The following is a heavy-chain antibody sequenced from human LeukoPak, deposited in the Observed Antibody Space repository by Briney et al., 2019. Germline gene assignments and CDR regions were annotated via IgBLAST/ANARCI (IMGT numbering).Heavy chain of an antibody. D-gene: IGHD1-14*01. CDR2: IYYSGST. Sequence: SETLSLTCSVSGGSIRNSNYFWAWIPQPPGKGLEWIGSIYYSGSTYYNPSLKSRVTISVDTSKNQFSLKLSSVTAADTAVYYCARAQAEPFDYWGQGTLVTVSS. V-gene: IGHV4-39*07. J-gene: IGHJ4*02. CDR3: ARAQAEPFDY. CDR1: GGSIRNSNYF.